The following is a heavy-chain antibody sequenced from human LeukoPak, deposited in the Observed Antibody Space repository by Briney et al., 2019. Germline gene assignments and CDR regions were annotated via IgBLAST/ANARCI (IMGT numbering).Heavy chain of an antibody. CDR2: IRYDGSNK. V-gene: IGHV3-30*02. Sequence: PAGSLRLSCAASGFTFSSYGMHWVRQAPGKGLEWVAFIRYDGSNKYYADSVKGRFTISRDNSKNTLYLQMNSLRAEDTAVYYCAKELPTVIYAFDIWGQGTMVTVSS. J-gene: IGHJ3*02. CDR3: AKELPTVIYAFDI. D-gene: IGHD4-17*01. CDR1: GFTFSSYG.